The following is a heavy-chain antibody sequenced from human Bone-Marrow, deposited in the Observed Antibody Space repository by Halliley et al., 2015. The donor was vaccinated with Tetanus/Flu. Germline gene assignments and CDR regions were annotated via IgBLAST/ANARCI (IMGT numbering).Heavy chain of an antibody. V-gene: IGHV3-53*01. CDR1: GFTINSYY. CDR3: ATHHCHLPSDV. Sequence: MQLVQSGGGLIQPGGSLRLTCAASGFTINSYYMSWVRQAPGKGLEWVSVIYSDGRTFYADSVKGRFTISSDHSKNTVYLQMDSLRAEDTAIYYCATHHCHLPSDVWGQGTTVTVSS. D-gene: IGHD2-21*02. J-gene: IGHJ6*02. CDR2: IYSDGRT.